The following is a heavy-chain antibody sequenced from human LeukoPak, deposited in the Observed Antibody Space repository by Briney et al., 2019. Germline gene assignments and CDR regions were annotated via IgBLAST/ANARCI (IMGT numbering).Heavy chain of an antibody. CDR1: GFTFSSYS. V-gene: IGHV3-48*04. CDR2: ISSSSSTI. J-gene: IGHJ4*02. D-gene: IGHD3-9*01. CDR3: ARDYLHYDILTGCDY. Sequence: GGSLRLSCAASGFTFSSYSMNWVRQAPGKGLEWVSYISSSSSTIYYADSVKGRFTISRGNAKNSLYLQMNSLRAEDTAVYYCARDYLHYDILTGCDYWGQGTLVTVSS.